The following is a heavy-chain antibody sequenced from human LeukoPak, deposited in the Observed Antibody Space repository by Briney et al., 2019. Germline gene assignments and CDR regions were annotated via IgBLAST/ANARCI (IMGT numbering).Heavy chain of an antibody. J-gene: IGHJ4*02. Sequence: PGGSLRLSCAASGFTFSSYGMHWVRQAPGKGLEWVAVISYDGSNKYYADSVKGRFTISRDNSKNTLYLQMNSLRAEDTAVYYCVSRYYDSSGYFQFKFWRNLNLDYWGQGTLVTVSS. D-gene: IGHD3-22*01. CDR2: ISYDGSNK. CDR1: GFTFSSYG. CDR3: VSRYYDSSGYFQFKFWRNLNLDY. V-gene: IGHV3-30*03.